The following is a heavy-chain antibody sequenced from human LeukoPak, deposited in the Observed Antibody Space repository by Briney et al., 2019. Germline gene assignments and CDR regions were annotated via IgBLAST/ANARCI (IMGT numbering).Heavy chain of an antibody. Sequence: GGSLRLSCAASGFTFSSYWMSWVRQAPGKGLEWVANIKQDGSEKYYVDSVKGRFTISRDNAKNSLHLQMNSLRAEDTAVYYCARDSIAAPPSDAFDIWGQGTMVTVSS. V-gene: IGHV3-7*01. D-gene: IGHD6-6*01. J-gene: IGHJ3*02. CDR3: ARDSIAAPPSDAFDI. CDR2: IKQDGSEK. CDR1: GFTFSSYW.